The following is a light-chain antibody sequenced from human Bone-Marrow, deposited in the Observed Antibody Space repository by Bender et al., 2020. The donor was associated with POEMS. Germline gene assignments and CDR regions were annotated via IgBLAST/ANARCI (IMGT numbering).Light chain of an antibody. V-gene: IGLV1-44*01. CDR1: SSNIGINT. CDR2: SDD. J-gene: IGLJ2*01. Sequence: QSALTQPPSASGTPGQRVTISCYGGSSNIGINTVKWYQQFSGKAPKLLIHSDDQRPSGVPDRFSASKSGTSASLAISGLQSEDEADYYCAAWDGSLSHVVFGGGTKLTVL. CDR3: AAWDGSLSHVV.